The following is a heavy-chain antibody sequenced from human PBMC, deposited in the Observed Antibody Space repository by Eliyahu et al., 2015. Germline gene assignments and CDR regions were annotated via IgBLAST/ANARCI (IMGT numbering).Heavy chain of an antibody. CDR3: ATNLAAVIREGTWGAFDF. V-gene: IGHV3-11*01. J-gene: IGHJ3*01. CDR2: XNRNGNTI. CDR1: TSSLSASS. Sequence: QVQLVESGGGLVKPGGSLRLSCAASTSSLSASSMTWIRQAPGKGPEWVAYXNRNGNTIXYADSXRGRFTISRDNAKTSLYLQMNSLRAEDTAIYYCATNLAAVIREGTWGAFDFWGQGTMVTVSS. D-gene: IGHD2-21*01.